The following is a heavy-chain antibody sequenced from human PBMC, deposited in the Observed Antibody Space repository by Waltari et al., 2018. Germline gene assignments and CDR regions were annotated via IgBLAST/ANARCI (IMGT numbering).Heavy chain of an antibody. CDR1: GYTFSDYY. CDR2: INQNSVAT. V-gene: IGHV1-2*02. CDR3: AGRKYSSPWEALDY. D-gene: IGHD6-6*01. Sequence: QVQLVQSGAEVKKPGASVKVSCKASGYTFSDYYLYWVRQAPGQGLDCVGWINQNSVATDTAQKFQGRVTLTRDASLSTAYMDLRSLKSDDTAVYYCAGRKYSSPWEALDYWGQGTLVTVSS. J-gene: IGHJ4*02.